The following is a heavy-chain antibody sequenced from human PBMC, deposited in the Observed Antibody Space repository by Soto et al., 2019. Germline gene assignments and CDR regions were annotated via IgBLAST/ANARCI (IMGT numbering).Heavy chain of an antibody. CDR1: GFTFSSYA. J-gene: IGHJ4*02. Sequence: GSLRLSCAASGFTFSSYAMSWGRQAPGKGLEWVSAISGSSGNTYYADSVKGRFTISRDNSKNTLYLQMNSLRAEDTAVSYCAKAPSPFPLTYYFDYWGPGTMVPVS. V-gene: IGHV3-23*01. CDR3: AKAPSPFPLTYYFDY. CDR2: ISGSSGNT.